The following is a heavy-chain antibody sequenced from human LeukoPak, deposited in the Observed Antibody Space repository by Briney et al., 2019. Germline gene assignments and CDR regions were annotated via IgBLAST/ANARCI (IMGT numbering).Heavy chain of an antibody. D-gene: IGHD3-10*01. Sequence: QPGRSLRLSCAASGFTFSTYSMYWLRQAPGKGLEWVTFISYDGSNEDYADSVKGRFTISRDNSKNTLYLQMTSLRTEDTAVYYCATPREGNSRDFDYWGQGTLVTVSS. CDR3: ATPREGNSRDFDY. CDR2: ISYDGSNE. CDR1: GFTFSTYS. J-gene: IGHJ4*02. V-gene: IGHV3-30-3*01.